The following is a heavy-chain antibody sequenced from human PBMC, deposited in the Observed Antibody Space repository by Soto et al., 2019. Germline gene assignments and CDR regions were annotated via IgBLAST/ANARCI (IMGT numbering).Heavy chain of an antibody. CDR2: ISYDGSNK. V-gene: IGHV3-30*18. CDR1: GFTFSSYG. CDR3: AKVMVRGVNNDAFER. J-gene: IGHJ3*02. D-gene: IGHD3-10*01. Sequence: GGSLRLSCAASGFTFSSYGMHWVRQAPGKGLEWVAVISYDGSNKYYADSVKGRFTISRDNSKNTLYLQMNSLRAEDTAVYYCAKVMVRGVNNDAFERWGQGTMVTVS.